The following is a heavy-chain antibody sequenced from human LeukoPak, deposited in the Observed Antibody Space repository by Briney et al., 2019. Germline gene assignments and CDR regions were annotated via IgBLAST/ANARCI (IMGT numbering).Heavy chain of an antibody. CDR3: ARAPAGY. J-gene: IGHJ4*02. V-gene: IGHV4-39*07. Sequence: SETLSLTCTVSGGSISSSSYYWGWIRQPPGKGLEWIGEINHSGSTNYNPSLKSRVTISVDTSKNQFSLKLSSVTAADTAVYYCARAPAGYWGQGTLVTVSS. CDR1: GGSISSSSYY. CDR2: INHSGST.